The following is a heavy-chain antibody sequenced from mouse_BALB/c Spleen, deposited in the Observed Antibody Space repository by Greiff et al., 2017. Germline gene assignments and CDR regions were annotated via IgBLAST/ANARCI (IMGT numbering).Heavy chain of an antibody. Sequence: EVNVVESGGGLVKPGGSLKLSCAASGFTFSDYYMYWVRQTPEKRLEWVATISDGGSYTYYPDSVKGRFTISRDNAKNNLYLQMSSLKSEDTAMYYCARDGVYGYGAMDYWGQGTSVTVSS. D-gene: IGHD1-2*01. V-gene: IGHV5-4*02. J-gene: IGHJ4*01. CDR3: ARDGVYGYGAMDY. CDR2: ISDGGSYT. CDR1: GFTFSDYY.